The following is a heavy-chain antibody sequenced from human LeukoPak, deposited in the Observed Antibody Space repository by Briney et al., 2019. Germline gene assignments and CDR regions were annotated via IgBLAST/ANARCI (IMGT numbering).Heavy chain of an antibody. D-gene: IGHD6-13*01. CDR3: ARAAAAGWFDP. CDR1: GFTFSSYS. J-gene: IGHJ5*02. CDR2: ISSSSSYI. Sequence: GGSLRLSCAASGFTFSSYSMNWVRQAPGKGLEWVSSISSSSSYIYYADSVKGRFTISRDNAKNSLYLQMNSLRAEDTAVYYCARAAAAGWFDPWGQGTLVTVSS. V-gene: IGHV3-21*01.